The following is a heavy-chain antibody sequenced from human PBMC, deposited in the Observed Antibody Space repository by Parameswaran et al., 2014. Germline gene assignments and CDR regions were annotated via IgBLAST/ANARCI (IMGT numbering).Heavy chain of an antibody. Sequence: GKGLEWVGRIYTSGSTNYNPSLKSRVTMSVDTSKNQFSLKLSSVTAADTAVYYCARDQISSSVGEYDYWGQGTLVTVSS. J-gene: IGHJ4*02. D-gene: IGHD6-6*01. V-gene: IGHV4-4*07. CDR3: ARDQISSSVGEYDY. CDR2: IYTSGST.